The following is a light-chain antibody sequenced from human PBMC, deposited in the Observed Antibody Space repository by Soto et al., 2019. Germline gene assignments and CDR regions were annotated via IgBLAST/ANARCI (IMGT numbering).Light chain of an antibody. CDR1: SSDVGSYNL. V-gene: IGLV2-23*02. CDR2: EVS. Sequence: QSALTQPASVSGSPGQSITISCTGTSSDVGSYNLVSWYQQHPGKAPKLMIYEVSKRPSGVSNRFSGSKSGNTASLTISGLQAEDEGDYYCCSYAGSSTLVFGGGTKVT. J-gene: IGLJ2*01. CDR3: CSYAGSSTLV.